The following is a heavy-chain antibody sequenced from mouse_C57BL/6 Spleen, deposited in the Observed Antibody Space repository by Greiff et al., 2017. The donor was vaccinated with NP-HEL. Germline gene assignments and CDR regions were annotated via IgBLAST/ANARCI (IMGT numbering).Heavy chain of an antibody. CDR1: GYSITSGYY. D-gene: IGHD2-3*01. V-gene: IGHV3-6*01. CDR3: ARDGMGFDY. CDR2: ISYDGSN. Sequence: EVQLVESGPGLVKPSQSLSLTCSVTGYSITSGYYWNWIRQFPGNHLEWMGYISYDGSNNYNPSLKNRISITRDTSKNHFFLKLNSVTTEDTATYYCARDGMGFDYWGQGTTLTVSS. J-gene: IGHJ2*01.